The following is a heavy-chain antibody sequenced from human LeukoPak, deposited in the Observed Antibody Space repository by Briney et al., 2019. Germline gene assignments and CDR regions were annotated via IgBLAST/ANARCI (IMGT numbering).Heavy chain of an antibody. J-gene: IGHJ3*02. CDR1: GFTFSSYA. V-gene: IGHV3-23*01. Sequence: GGSLRLSCAASGFTFSSYAMSWVRQAPGKGLEWVSAISGSGGSTYYADSVKGRFTISRDNSKNTLYLQMNSLRAEDTAVYYCAKDRGSSSWYPDAFDIWAKGQWSLSLQ. CDR3: AKDRGSSSWYPDAFDI. D-gene: IGHD6-13*01. CDR2: ISGSGGST.